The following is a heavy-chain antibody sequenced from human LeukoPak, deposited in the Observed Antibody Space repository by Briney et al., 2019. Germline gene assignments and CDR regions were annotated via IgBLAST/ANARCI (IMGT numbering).Heavy chain of an antibody. D-gene: IGHD1-14*01. CDR3: VSGSGYFFDY. CDR2: LYSSGTT. V-gene: IGHV4-39*01. Sequence: SETLSLTCTASGASISRTSYYWGWIRQPPGKGLEWVVTLYSSGTTYYNPSLKSRVTISVDTSKNQFALKLSSVTAADTAVYYCVSGSGYFFDYWGQGTLVTVSS. CDR1: GASISRTSYY. J-gene: IGHJ4*02.